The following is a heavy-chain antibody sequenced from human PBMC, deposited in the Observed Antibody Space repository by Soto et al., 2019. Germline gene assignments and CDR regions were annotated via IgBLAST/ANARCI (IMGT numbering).Heavy chain of an antibody. CDR2: IFPSDSDT. CDR1: GYRFTSYW. V-gene: IGHV5-51*01. J-gene: IGHJ5*02. Sequence: LKISCRTSGYRFTSYWIAWVRQMPGKGLEWMGIIFPSDSDTRYSPSFQGQVTISADRSASTVFLQWASLKASDTAVYFCARKDKSGYFNWFDPWGQGTLVTVSS. D-gene: IGHD3-22*01. CDR3: ARKDKSGYFNWFDP.